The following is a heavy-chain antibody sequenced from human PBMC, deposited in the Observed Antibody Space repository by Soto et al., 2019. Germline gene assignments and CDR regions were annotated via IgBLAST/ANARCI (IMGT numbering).Heavy chain of an antibody. Sequence: GGSLRLSCAASGFTFSSYGMHWVRQAPGKGLEWVAVISYDGSNKYYADSVKGRFTISRDNSKNTLYLQINSLRAEDTAVYYCAKDRNLWSYDPYYFDYWGQGTLVTVSS. V-gene: IGHV3-30*18. CDR1: GFTFSSYG. J-gene: IGHJ4*02. CDR2: ISYDGSNK. CDR3: AKDRNLWSYDPYYFDY. D-gene: IGHD1-26*01.